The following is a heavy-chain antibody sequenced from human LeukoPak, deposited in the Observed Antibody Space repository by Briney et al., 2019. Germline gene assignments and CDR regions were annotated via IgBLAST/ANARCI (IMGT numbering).Heavy chain of an antibody. J-gene: IGHJ4*02. D-gene: IGHD3-10*01. CDR3: VRGLWFGELLGFDY. V-gene: IGHV4-39*07. Sequence: SETLSLTCTVSGGSISSSSYYWGWIRQPPGKGLEWIGSIYYSGSTYYNPSLKSRVTISVDTSKNQFSLKLSSVTAADTAVYYCVRGLWFGELLGFDYWGQGTLVTVSS. CDR2: IYYSGST. CDR1: GGSISSSSYY.